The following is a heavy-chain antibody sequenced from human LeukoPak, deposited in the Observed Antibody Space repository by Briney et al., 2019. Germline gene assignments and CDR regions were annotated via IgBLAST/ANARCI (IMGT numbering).Heavy chain of an antibody. CDR3: AKDYSGGTFDY. CDR1: GFTFSSYW. CDR2: IHSDGTTT. D-gene: IGHD2-15*01. Sequence: GGSLRLSCAASGFTFSSYWMHWVRQAPGKGLVWVSRIHSDGTTTIYADSVKGRFTISRDNAKNTLYLQMNSLRAEDTAVYYCAKDYSGGTFDYWGQGTLVTVSS. J-gene: IGHJ4*02. V-gene: IGHV3-74*01.